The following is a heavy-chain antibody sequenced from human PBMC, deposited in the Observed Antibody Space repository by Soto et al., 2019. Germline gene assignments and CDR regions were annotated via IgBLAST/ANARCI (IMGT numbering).Heavy chain of an antibody. CDR2: ILYDGSKE. V-gene: IGHV3-30*18. CDR3: AKGLALMADH. J-gene: IGHJ4*02. D-gene: IGHD2-21*01. Sequence: GGSLRLSCTDSGFRFNTYVMDWVRQAPGKGLEWVARILYDGSKEYYADPVKGRFTISRDNSKNTLYLQMDRLRVEDTAVYFCAKGLALMADHWGQGTPVTVSS. CDR1: GFRFNTYV.